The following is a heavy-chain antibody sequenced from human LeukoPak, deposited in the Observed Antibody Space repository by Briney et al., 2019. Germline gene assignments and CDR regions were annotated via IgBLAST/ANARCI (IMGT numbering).Heavy chain of an antibody. D-gene: IGHD6-19*01. J-gene: IGHJ4*02. V-gene: IGHV4-34*01. CDR2: INHSGST. CDR1: GGSFSGYY. Sequence: PSETLSLTCAVYGGSFSGYYWSWIRQPPGKGLEWIGEINHSGSTNYNPSLKSRVTISVDTSKSQFSLKLSSVTAADTAVYYCARGLQWLVKYYFDYWGQGTLVTVSS. CDR3: ARGLQWLVKYYFDY.